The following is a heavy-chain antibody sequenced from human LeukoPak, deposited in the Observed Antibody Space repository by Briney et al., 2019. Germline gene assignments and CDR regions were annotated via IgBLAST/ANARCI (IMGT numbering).Heavy chain of an antibody. J-gene: IGHJ3*02. V-gene: IGHV3-23*01. Sequence: TGGSLSLSCAASGFIFSGYAMSWVRQAPGKGLEWVSGISGSGNKAYYADSMKGRFTISRDNSKNMLYLQMNSLSAEDTAIYYCAKDDATGTSSDAFDICGQGTMVTVSS. CDR2: ISGSGNKA. D-gene: IGHD1-1*01. CDR3: AKDDATGTSSDAFDI. CDR1: GFIFSGYA.